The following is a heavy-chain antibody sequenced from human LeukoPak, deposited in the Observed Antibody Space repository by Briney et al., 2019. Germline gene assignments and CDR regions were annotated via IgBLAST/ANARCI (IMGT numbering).Heavy chain of an antibody. CDR2: TSSSVRST. Sequence: GRSLRLSRAGCGLTCRREAMTGVGEAPGKGGEVVSVTSSSVRSTYYAASVKGRFTISRDNSKNSLYLQMNSLRAEDTAVYYCAKGGSSWNYFDCWGQGTLVSVSS. V-gene: IGHV3-23*01. CDR1: GLTCRREA. CDR3: AKGGSSWNYFDC. J-gene: IGHJ4*02. D-gene: IGHD6-13*01.